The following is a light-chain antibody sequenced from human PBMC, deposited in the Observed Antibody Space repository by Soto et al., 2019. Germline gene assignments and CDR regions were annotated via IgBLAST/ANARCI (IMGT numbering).Light chain of an antibody. V-gene: IGKV3-20*01. CDR1: QSVSSSY. Sequence: EIVLTQSTGTLSLSPGERATLSCRASQSVSSSYLAWYQQKPGQAPRLLIYGASSRATGIPHRFSGSGSGTDFTLTISRLEPEDFAVYYCQQYGSSPRYTFGQGTKLEIK. J-gene: IGKJ2*01. CDR2: GAS. CDR3: QQYGSSPRYT.